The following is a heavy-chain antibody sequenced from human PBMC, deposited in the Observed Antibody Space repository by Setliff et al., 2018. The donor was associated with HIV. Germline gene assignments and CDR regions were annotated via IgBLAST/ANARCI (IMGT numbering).Heavy chain of an antibody. CDR3: AGDDYGDYTVFDI. Sequence: PSETLSLTCTVSGGSISSSSHYWGWIRQPPGKGLEWIGCMSYSGNTYNNPSLKSRVTISVDTSKNQFSLKLSSVTAADTAVYYCAGDDYGDYTVFDIWGQGTMVT. CDR1: GGSISSSSHY. CDR2: MSYSGNT. V-gene: IGHV4-39*07. J-gene: IGHJ3*02. D-gene: IGHD4-17*01.